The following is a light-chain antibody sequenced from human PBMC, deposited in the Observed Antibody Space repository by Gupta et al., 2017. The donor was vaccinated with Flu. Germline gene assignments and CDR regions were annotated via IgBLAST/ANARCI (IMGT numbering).Light chain of an antibody. Sequence: IVMTQSPLSLPVTPGEPASISCRSSQSLLHSNGYKYLDWYLQKPGQSPQLLIYLGSNRDSGVPDRFSGSGSGTDFTLKISRVEAEDVGVYYCRQALQTPFTFGPGTKVDLK. J-gene: IGKJ3*01. CDR2: LGS. V-gene: IGKV2-28*01. CDR1: QSLLHSNGYKY. CDR3: RQALQTPFT.